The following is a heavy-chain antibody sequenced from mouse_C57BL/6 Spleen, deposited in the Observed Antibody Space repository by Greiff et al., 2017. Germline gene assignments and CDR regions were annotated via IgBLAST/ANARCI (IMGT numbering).Heavy chain of an antibody. Sequence: VQLQQPGAELVMPGASVKLSCKASGYTFTSYWMHWVKQRPGQGLEWIGEIDPSDSYTNYNQKFKGKSTLTVDKSSSTAYMQLSSLTSEDSAVYNCARAGGTGTVDYWGQGTTHTVSS. D-gene: IGHD4-1*01. CDR1: GYTFTSYW. CDR3: ARAGGTGTVDY. V-gene: IGHV1-69*01. CDR2: IDPSDSYT. J-gene: IGHJ2*01.